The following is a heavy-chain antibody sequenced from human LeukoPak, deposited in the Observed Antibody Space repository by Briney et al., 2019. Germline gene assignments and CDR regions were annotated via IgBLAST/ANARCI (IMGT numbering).Heavy chain of an antibody. D-gene: IGHD3-9*01. Sequence: PGGSLRLSCAASGFTFSSYSMNWVRQAPGKGLEWVSSISSSSSYIYHADSVKGRFTISRDNAKNSLYLQMNSLRAEDTAVYYCVLRYFDWLGLGAFDIWGQGTMVTVSS. J-gene: IGHJ3*02. V-gene: IGHV3-21*01. CDR1: GFTFSSYS. CDR2: ISSSSSYI. CDR3: VLRYFDWLGLGAFDI.